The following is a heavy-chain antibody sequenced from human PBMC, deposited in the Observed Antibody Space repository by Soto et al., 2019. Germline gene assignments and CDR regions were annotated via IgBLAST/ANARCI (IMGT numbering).Heavy chain of an antibody. V-gene: IGHV4-30-4*01. Sequence: QVQLQESGPGLVKPSQTLSLTCTVSGGSISSAYYYWSWIRQPPGKGLEWIGYTHYSGSTYYNPSLKSRVIILIDTSKNQFSLKLSSVTAADTAVYYCASDYSGSGTFIMRAFGIWGQGTMVTVSS. J-gene: IGHJ3*02. D-gene: IGHD3-10*01. CDR1: GGSISSAYYY. CDR2: THYSGST. CDR3: ASDYSGSGTFIMRAFGI.